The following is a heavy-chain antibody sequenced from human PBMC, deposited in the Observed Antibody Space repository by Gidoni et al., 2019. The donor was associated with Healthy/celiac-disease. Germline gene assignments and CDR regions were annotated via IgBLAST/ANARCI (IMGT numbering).Heavy chain of an antibody. D-gene: IGHD1-1*01. Sequence: QVQLVQSGAEVTTPGSSVTFSCKASGYTFTSYGISWGRQAPGQGIEWMGWISAYNGNTNYEQKRQGRVTMTTDTSTSTAYMELRSVRSDDTAVYYCARRNIFDYWGQGTLVTVSS. J-gene: IGHJ4*02. CDR2: ISAYNGNT. CDR1: GYTFTSYG. V-gene: IGHV1-18*01. CDR3: ARRNIFDY.